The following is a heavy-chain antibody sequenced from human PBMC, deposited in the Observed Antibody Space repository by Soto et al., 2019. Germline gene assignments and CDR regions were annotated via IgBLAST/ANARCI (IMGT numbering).Heavy chain of an antibody. CDR1: GGSFSGYY. V-gene: IGHV4-34*01. CDR3: ARVRITIFGVVITYNYYYYMDV. Sequence: SETLSLTCAVYGGSFSGYYWSWIRQPPGKGLEWIGEINHSGSTNYNPSLKSRVTISVDTSKNQFSLKLSSVTTADTAVYYCARVRITIFGVVITYNYYYYMDVWGKGTTVTVSS. J-gene: IGHJ6*03. D-gene: IGHD3-3*01. CDR2: INHSGST.